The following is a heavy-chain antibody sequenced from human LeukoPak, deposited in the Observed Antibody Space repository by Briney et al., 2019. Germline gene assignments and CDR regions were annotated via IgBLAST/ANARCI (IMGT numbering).Heavy chain of an antibody. CDR3: ARDGGLVRGVIIRGDYFDY. V-gene: IGHV3-48*03. CDR1: GFTFSSYE. D-gene: IGHD3-10*01. Sequence: GGSLRLSCAASGFTFSSYEMNWVRQAPGKGLEWVSYISSSGSTIYYADSVKGRFTISRDNAKNSLYLQMKSLRAEDAAVYYCARDGGLVRGVIIRGDYFDYWGQGTLVTVSS. J-gene: IGHJ4*02. CDR2: ISSSGSTI.